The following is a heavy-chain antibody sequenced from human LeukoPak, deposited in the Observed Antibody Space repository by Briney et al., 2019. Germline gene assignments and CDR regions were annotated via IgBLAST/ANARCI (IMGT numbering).Heavy chain of an antibody. Sequence: GGSLRLSCTASGFIFSTCAMSWVRQAPGKGLEWVSAISGSGGTTYYADSVKGRFTISRDNSKNTLFLQMNSLRAEDTAVYYCARAVDDYVWGSYRPPGHWGQGTLVTVSS. CDR2: ISGSGGTT. CDR1: GFIFSTCA. J-gene: IGHJ4*02. V-gene: IGHV3-23*01. CDR3: ARAVDDYVWGSYRPPGH. D-gene: IGHD3-16*02.